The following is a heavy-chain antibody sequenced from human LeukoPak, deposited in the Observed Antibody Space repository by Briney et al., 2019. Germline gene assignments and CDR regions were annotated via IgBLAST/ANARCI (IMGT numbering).Heavy chain of an antibody. Sequence: PSETPSLTCTVSGGSISSSSYYWGWIRQPPGKGLEWIGSIYYSGSTYYNPSLKSRVTISVDTSKNQFSLKLSSVTAADTAVYYCASGRRSAGTGDDAFDIWGQGTMVTVSS. V-gene: IGHV4-39*01. J-gene: IGHJ3*02. CDR2: IYYSGST. CDR3: ASGRRSAGTGDDAFDI. D-gene: IGHD6-13*01. CDR1: GGSISSSSYY.